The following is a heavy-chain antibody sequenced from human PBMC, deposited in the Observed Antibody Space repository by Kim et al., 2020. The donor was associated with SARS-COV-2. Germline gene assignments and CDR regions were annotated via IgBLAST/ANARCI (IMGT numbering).Heavy chain of an antibody. Sequence: YYQNSQGRVTITRDTSASTSYMELSSLTSKDTAVYYCAREGSGSYNWFDPWGQGTLVTVSS. J-gene: IGHJ5*02. V-gene: IGHV1-3*01. CDR3: AREGSGSYNWFDP. D-gene: IGHD3-10*01.